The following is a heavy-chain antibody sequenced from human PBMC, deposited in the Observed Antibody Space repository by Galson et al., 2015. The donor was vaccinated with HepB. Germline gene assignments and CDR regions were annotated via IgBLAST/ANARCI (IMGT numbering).Heavy chain of an antibody. Sequence: SLRLSCAASGFAFGNYGMHWVRQAPGKGLEWMALIWKDGSNKHYADSLKGRFRISRDNTKNTLFLEADSLRAEDTAVYYCAGEDATITGAALEYWGQGVLVTVSS. D-gene: IGHD6-19*01. CDR1: GFAFGNYG. CDR3: AGEDATITGAALEY. V-gene: IGHV3-33*01. CDR2: IWKDGSNK. J-gene: IGHJ4*02.